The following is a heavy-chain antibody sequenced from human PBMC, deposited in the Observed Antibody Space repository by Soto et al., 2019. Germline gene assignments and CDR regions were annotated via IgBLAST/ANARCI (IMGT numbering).Heavy chain of an antibody. CDR1: GGSFSGYY. J-gene: IGHJ6*02. CDR3: ARENYDYVWGSYRYHGYGMDV. CDR2: INHSGST. D-gene: IGHD3-16*02. Sequence: QVQLQQWGAGLLKPSETLSLTCAVYGGSFSGYYWSWIRQPPGKGLEWIGEINHSGSTNYNPSLKSRVTISVDTSKNQFSRKLSSVTAADTAVYYCARENYDYVWGSYRYHGYGMDVWGQGTTVTVSS. V-gene: IGHV4-34*01.